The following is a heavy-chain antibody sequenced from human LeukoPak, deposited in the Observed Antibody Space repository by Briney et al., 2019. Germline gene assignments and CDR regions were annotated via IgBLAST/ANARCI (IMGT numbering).Heavy chain of an antibody. Sequence: GRSLRLSCAASGFSFSDQAMHWVRQPPGKGLEWVAVIWYDGSNKYYADSVKGRFTISRDNSKNTLYLQMNSLRAEDTAVYYCAKTLVGCSGGSCYPKWFDPWGQGTLVTVSS. J-gene: IGHJ5*02. V-gene: IGHV3-33*06. CDR3: AKTLVGCSGGSCYPKWFDP. CDR1: GFSFSDQA. CDR2: IWYDGSNK. D-gene: IGHD2-15*01.